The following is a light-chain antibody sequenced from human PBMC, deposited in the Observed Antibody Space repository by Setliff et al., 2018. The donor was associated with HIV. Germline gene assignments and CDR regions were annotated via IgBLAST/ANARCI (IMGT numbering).Light chain of an antibody. CDR2: AVI. CDR3: SSYTNSGTL. CDR1: TSDIGGYNF. Sequence: QSALTQPASLSGSPGQSITISCTGTTSDIGGYNFVSWYQQHPGKAPKLLIYAVIKRPSGISNRFSGSKSGNTASLTISGLQAEDEADYYCSSYTNSGTLIGGGTKVTVL. V-gene: IGLV2-14*01. J-gene: IGLJ2*01.